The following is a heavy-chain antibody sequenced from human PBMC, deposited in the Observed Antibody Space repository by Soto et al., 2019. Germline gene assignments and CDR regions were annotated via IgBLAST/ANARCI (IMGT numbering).Heavy chain of an antibody. CDR1: GFTFSSYS. CDR2: ISSSSSTI. CDR3: ARSGWELLPGHYYGMDV. V-gene: IGHV3-48*02. Sequence: GGSRRLSCAASGFTFSSYSMNWVRQAPGKGLEWVSYISSSSSTIYYADSVKGRFTISRDNAKNSLYLQMNSLRDEDTAVYYCARSGWELLPGHYYGMDVWGQGTTVTVSS. J-gene: IGHJ6*02. D-gene: IGHD1-26*01.